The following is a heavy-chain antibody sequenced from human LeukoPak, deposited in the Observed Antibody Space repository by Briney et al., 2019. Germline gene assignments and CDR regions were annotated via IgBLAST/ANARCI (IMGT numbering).Heavy chain of an antibody. J-gene: IGHJ6*02. V-gene: IGHV5-51*01. CDR3: ARHSKSGASIADIVATVRRGQKAGVAQYSYTMDV. Sequence: GESLKISCKGSGYSFTSYWIGWVRQMPGKGLEWMGIIYPGDSDTRYSPSFQGQVTISADKSISTAYLQWSSLKASDTAMYYCARHSKSGASIADIVATVRRGQKAGVAQYSYTMDVWGQGTTVTVSS. D-gene: IGHD5-12*01. CDR1: GYSFTSYW. CDR2: IYPGDSDT.